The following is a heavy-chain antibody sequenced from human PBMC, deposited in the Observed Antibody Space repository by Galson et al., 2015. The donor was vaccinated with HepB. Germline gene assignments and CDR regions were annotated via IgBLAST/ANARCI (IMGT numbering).Heavy chain of an antibody. J-gene: IGHJ4*02. V-gene: IGHV3-30*18. Sequence: SMRLSCAASGFTFSSYGMHWVRQAPGKGLEWVADISYDGSDKYYADSVKGRFTISRDNSKNTLYLQMNSLRAEDTAVYYCAKQISGCYEFVYWGQGSLVTVSS. D-gene: IGHD1-26*01. CDR2: ISYDGSDK. CDR1: GFTFSSYG. CDR3: AKQISGCYEFVY.